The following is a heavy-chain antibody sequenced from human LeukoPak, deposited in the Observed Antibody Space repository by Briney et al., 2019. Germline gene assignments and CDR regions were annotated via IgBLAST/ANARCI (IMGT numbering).Heavy chain of an antibody. CDR2: INPNSGGT. CDR1: GYTFTGYY. J-gene: IGHJ4*02. Sequence: GASVKVSCKASGYTFTGYYMHWVRQAPGQGLEWMGWINPNSGGTNYAQKFQGRVTMTRDTSIRTAYMELSRLRSDDTAVYYCARAPPGADYYDSSGYPAGYWGQGTLVTVSS. CDR3: ARAPPGADYYDSSGYPAGY. V-gene: IGHV1-2*02. D-gene: IGHD3-22*01.